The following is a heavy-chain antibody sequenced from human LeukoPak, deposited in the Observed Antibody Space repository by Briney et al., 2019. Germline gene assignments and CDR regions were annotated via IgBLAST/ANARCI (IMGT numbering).Heavy chain of an antibody. J-gene: IGHJ6*02. V-gene: IGHV3-7*03. CDR2: IKEDGSER. CDR1: GFTFSDFW. CDR3: ARGKGMGV. Sequence: GGSLRLSCVAFGFTFSDFWMSWVRQAPGKGPEWVANIKEDGSERYYVDSVKGRFTISRDNAKNSLYLQMNSLRAEDTAVYYCARGKGMGVWGQGTTVTVSS.